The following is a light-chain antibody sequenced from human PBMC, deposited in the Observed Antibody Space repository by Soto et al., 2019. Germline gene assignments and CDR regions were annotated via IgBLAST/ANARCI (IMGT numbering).Light chain of an antibody. CDR2: DVS. CDR3: SSYTISSRV. Sequence: QSALTKLASVSRSPGQSITITYTGSSRDVGAYNYVSWYQQHPGKAPKLMIYDVSNRPSGVSNRFSGSKSGNTASLTISGLQAEDEADYYCSSYTISSRVFGTGTKVTVL. V-gene: IGLV2-14*01. CDR1: SRDVGAYNY. J-gene: IGLJ1*01.